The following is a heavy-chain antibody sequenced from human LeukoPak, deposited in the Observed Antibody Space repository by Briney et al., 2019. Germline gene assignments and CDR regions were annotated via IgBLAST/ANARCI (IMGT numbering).Heavy chain of an antibody. CDR1: VFIFSNYW. CDR3: AKGGLRVTDY. J-gene: IGHJ4*02. V-gene: IGHV3-74*03. D-gene: IGHD5/OR15-5a*01. Sequence: PGGSLRLSCAASVFIFSNYWMHSVRQAPGKGLVWVSRVNNDGSSTTYADSVKGRFTISRDNAKNTLYLQMNSLRAEDTAVYYCAKGGLRVTDYWGQGTLVTVSS. CDR2: VNNDGSST.